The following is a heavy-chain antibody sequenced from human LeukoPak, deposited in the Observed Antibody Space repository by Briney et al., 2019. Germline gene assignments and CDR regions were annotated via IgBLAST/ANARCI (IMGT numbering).Heavy chain of an antibody. V-gene: IGHV3-23*01. J-gene: IGHJ4*02. D-gene: IGHD6-13*01. CDR3: AKGGSSTWTTFDY. Sequence: PGGSLRLSCEASGFTFSTNAMNWVRQAPGKGLEWVSAISIIDGSTYYAESVKGRFTISRDNSKSTLFLQMNSLRAEDTAIYFCAKGGSSTWTTFDYWGQGTLVTVSS. CDR1: GFTFSTNA. CDR2: ISIIDGST.